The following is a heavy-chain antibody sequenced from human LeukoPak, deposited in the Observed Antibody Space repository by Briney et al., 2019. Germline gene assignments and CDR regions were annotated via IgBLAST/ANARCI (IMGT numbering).Heavy chain of an antibody. CDR2: ISVRSNYI. J-gene: IGHJ4*02. V-gene: IGHV3-21*01. CDR3: VRLRRNSDTSGYYYYYDF. CDR1: GYTFSNFS. D-gene: IGHD3-22*01. Sequence: PGGSLRLSCAASGYTFSNFSINWVRQAPGKGLEWVSSISVRSNYIYYADSVSGRFTISRDDARDSLYLQMNSLRAEDTAVYYCVRLRRNSDTSGYYYYYDFWGQGTLVTVSS.